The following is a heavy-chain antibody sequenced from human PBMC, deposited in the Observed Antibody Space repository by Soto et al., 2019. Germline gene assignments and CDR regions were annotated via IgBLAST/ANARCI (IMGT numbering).Heavy chain of an antibody. V-gene: IGHV3-21*01. Sequence: EVQLVESGGGLLKPGGSLRLSCAASGFTFISYSMYWVRQAPGKGLEWVSSISSSSSYIYYADSVKGRFTISRDNAKNSLYLQMNSLRAEDTDVYYCAREGSTFPQTYFDDGGQGTLVTVSS. CDR3: AREGSTFPQTYFDD. J-gene: IGHJ4*02. CDR2: ISSSSSYI. D-gene: IGHD3-10*01. CDR1: GFTFISYS.